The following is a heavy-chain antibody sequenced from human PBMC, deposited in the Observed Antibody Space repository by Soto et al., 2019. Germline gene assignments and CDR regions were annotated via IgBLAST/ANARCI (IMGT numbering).Heavy chain of an antibody. Sequence: QVQLVQSGAEVKKPGASVKVSCKASGYTLTTFFMHWARQAPGQCLEWMGVINPGYPAGRSTTYGQKCQGRVTMTTDTSTSTVYMELGRLRSDDTAVYYCAKDGRGSGSHYNSFGYWGQGTLVTVSS. CDR3: AKDGRGSGSHYNSFGY. J-gene: IGHJ4*02. V-gene: IGHV1-46*01. D-gene: IGHD3-10*01. CDR1: GYTLTTFF. CDR2: INPGYPAGRST.